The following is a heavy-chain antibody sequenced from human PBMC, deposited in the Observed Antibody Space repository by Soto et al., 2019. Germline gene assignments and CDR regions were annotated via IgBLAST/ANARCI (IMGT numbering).Heavy chain of an antibody. V-gene: IGHV3-23*01. CDR2: VLQTGSTT. Sequence: PGGSLRLSCAASGFTFSTYTMSWVRQAPGKGLEWVSSVLQTGSTTYYADSVKGRFTISRDNSKNTLYLQMNSLRAEDTAVYYCAKEGCGSYYGLDYFDYWGQGTLVTVSS. CDR3: AKEGCGSYYGLDYFDY. J-gene: IGHJ4*02. CDR1: GFTFSTYT. D-gene: IGHD1-26*01.